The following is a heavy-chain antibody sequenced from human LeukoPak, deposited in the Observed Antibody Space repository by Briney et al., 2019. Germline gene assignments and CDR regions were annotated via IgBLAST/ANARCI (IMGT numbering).Heavy chain of an antibody. D-gene: IGHD6-19*01. J-gene: IGHJ4*02. CDR1: GFTFSSYA. CDR3: AKDHAQRIAVAVQPSGYFDY. Sequence: PGGSLRLSCAASGFTFSSYAMSWVRQAPGKGLEWVSAISGSGGSTYYADSVKGRFTISRDNSKNTLYLQMNSLRAEDTAVYYCAKDHAQRIAVAVQPSGYFDYWGQGTLVTVSS. CDR2: ISGSGGST. V-gene: IGHV3-23*01.